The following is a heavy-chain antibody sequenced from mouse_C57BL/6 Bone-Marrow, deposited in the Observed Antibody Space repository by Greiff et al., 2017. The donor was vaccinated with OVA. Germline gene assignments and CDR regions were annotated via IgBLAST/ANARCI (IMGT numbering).Heavy chain of an antibody. CDR2: IDPENGDT. CDR1: GFNIKDDY. J-gene: IGHJ4*01. V-gene: IGHV14-4*01. CDR3: TTLRLRRGDY. Sequence: EVHLVESGAELVRPGASVKLSCTASGFNIKDDYMHWVKQRPEQGLEWIGWIDPENGDTEYASKFQGKATITADTSSNTAYLQLSSLTSEDTAVYYCTTLRLRRGDYWGQGTSVTVSS. D-gene: IGHD2-4*01.